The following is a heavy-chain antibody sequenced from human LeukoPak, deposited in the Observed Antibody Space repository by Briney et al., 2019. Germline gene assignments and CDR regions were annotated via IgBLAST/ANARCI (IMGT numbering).Heavy chain of an antibody. J-gene: IGHJ1*01. CDR3: ARDGARTSSRPLAEYFQH. CDR2: IYTSGST. Sequence: PSETLSLTCTVSGGSISSYYWSWIRQPAGKGLEWIGRIYTSGSTNYNPSLKSRVTMSVDTSKNQFSLKLSSVTAADTAVYYCARDGARTSSRPLAEYFQHWGQGTLVTVSS. D-gene: IGHD2-2*01. V-gene: IGHV4-4*07. CDR1: GGSISSYY.